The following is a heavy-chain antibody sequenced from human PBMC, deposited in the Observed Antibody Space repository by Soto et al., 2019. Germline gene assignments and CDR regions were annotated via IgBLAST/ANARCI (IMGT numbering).Heavy chain of an antibody. CDR1: GDSVSSNSAA. V-gene: IGHV6-1*01. J-gene: IGHJ5*02. D-gene: IGHD6-13*01. CDR3: ARCENSSSWHGYNWFDP. Sequence: SQTLSLTCAISGDSVSSNSAAWNWIRQSPSRGLEWLGRTYYRSKWYNDYAVSVKSRITINPDTSKNQFSLQLNSVTPVDTAVYYCARCENSSSWHGYNWFDPWGQGTLVTVSS. CDR2: TYYRSKWYN.